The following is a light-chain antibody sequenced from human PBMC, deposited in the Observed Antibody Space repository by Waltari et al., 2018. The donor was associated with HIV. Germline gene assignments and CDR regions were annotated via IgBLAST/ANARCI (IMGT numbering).Light chain of an antibody. CDR2: ADS. CDR3: QVWDSGNVI. CDR1: YIGAKS. J-gene: IGLJ2*01. V-gene: IGLV3-9*01. Sequence: SYEVTQRPSVSVALGQTAKITCGGNYIGAKSVHWYQQKAGQAPLLVIYADSGRPSGVPDRFSGSSSGNTATLTISRVQSGDEAHYYCQVWDSGNVIFGG.